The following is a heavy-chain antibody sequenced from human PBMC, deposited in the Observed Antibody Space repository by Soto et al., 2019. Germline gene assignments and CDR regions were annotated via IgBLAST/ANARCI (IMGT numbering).Heavy chain of an antibody. Sequence: SETLSLTCTVSGGSISSNYWCWVRHPPGKGLEWIGYIYYSGSTNYNPSLKSQVTISVDTSKNQFSLKLSYVTASDTVVHYCERGRLDKGSHGYYFDFWGQGTLVTGS. J-gene: IGHJ4*02. CDR2: IYYSGST. CDR3: ERGRLDKGSHGYYFDF. D-gene: IGHD3-10*01. CDR1: GGSISSNY. V-gene: IGHV4-59*01.